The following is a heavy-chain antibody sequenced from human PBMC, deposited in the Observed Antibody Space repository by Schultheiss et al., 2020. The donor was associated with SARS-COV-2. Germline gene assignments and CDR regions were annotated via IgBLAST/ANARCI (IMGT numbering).Heavy chain of an antibody. Sequence: SETLSLTCTVSGDSVISGAYYWSWLRQHPGKGLEWIGNIFYSGSTYYNPSLKSRMTMSVDTSKNQFSLKLSSVTAADTAVYYCVYYYDSSGYGNYFDYWGQGTLVTVSS. D-gene: IGHD3-22*01. V-gene: IGHV4-31*03. CDR1: GDSVISGAYY. CDR2: IFYSGST. CDR3: VYYYDSSGYGNYFDY. J-gene: IGHJ4*02.